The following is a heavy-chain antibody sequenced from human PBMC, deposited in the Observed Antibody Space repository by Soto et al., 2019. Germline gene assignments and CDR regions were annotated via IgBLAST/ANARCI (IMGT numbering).Heavy chain of an antibody. CDR2: IYSGGST. CDR3: ARERDGHNPNWFDL. CDR1: GFTDSSNY. D-gene: IGHD2-8*01. V-gene: IGHV3-53*02. Sequence: EVQVVETGGGLIQPGGSLRLSCAVSGFTDSSNYMSWVRQPPGKGPEWVSDIYSGGSTYYAVPVKGRFTISRDNSKNTLYLQMNSLRAEDAAVYYCARERDGHNPNWFDLWGQGTLVTVSS. J-gene: IGHJ5*02.